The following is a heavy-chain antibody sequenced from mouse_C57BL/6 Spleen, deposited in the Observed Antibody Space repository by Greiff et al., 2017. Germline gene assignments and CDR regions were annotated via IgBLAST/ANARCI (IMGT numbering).Heavy chain of an antibody. CDR1: GYTFTSYW. Sequence: QVQLQQPGAELVKPGASVKLSCKASGYTFTSYWMHWVKQRPGRGLEWIGRIDPNSGGPKYNEKFKSKATLTVDKPSSTAYMQLSRLTSEDSAVYYCAKIYYDGSSYGYYAMDYWGQGTSVTGSS. V-gene: IGHV1-72*01. D-gene: IGHD1-1*01. J-gene: IGHJ4*01. CDR2: IDPNSGGP. CDR3: AKIYYDGSSYGYYAMDY.